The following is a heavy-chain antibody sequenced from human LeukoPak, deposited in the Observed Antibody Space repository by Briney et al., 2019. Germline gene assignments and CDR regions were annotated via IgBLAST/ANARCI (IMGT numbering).Heavy chain of an antibody. CDR3: AKEKTYDFWSGFYPFDY. CDR2: ISDSGGST. Sequence: GGSLRLSCADSGFTFIRYAMGWVRQAPGKGLEWVSGISDSGGSTYYADSVKGRFTISRDNSKKTLYLQMNSLRAEDTAVYYCAKEKTYDFWSGFYPFDYWGQGTLVTVSS. V-gene: IGHV3-23*01. J-gene: IGHJ4*02. D-gene: IGHD3-3*01. CDR1: GFTFIRYA.